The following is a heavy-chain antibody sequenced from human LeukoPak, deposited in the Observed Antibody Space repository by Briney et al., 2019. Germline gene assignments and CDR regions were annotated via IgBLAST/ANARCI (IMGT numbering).Heavy chain of an antibody. Sequence: SETLSLTCTVSGGSISSGSYYWRWIRQPAGTGLEWIGRIYTSGSTNYNPSLKSRVTISVDTSKNQFSLKLSSVTAADTAVYYCARECIMITFGGVIAYNWFDPWGQGTLVTVSS. V-gene: IGHV4-61*02. CDR3: ARECIMITFGGVIAYNWFDP. CDR1: GGSISSGSYY. CDR2: IYTSGST. D-gene: IGHD3-16*02. J-gene: IGHJ5*02.